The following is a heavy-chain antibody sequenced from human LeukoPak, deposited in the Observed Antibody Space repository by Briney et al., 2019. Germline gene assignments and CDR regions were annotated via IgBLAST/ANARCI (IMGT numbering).Heavy chain of an antibody. CDR3: ARSPAYCSSTSCYDKFDY. J-gene: IGHJ4*02. Sequence: SETLSLTRTVSGGSISSYYWSWVRQPPGKGLEWIGEINHTGSTNFHLSLNSRVTISVDTSKNQFSLKLSSVTAADTDVYYCARSPAYCSSTSCYDKFDYWGQGTLVTVSS. V-gene: IGHV4-34*01. D-gene: IGHD2-2*01. CDR2: INHTGST. CDR1: GGSISSYY.